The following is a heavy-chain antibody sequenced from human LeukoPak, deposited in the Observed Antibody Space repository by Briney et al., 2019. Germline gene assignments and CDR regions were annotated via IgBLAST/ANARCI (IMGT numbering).Heavy chain of an antibody. V-gene: IGHV6-1*01. CDR1: GDSVSNDGPA. Sequence: SQTLSLTCAISGDSVSNDGPAWNWIRQSPSRGLEWLGRTYFRSKWCHDYAVSVKSRITIKPDTSRNQFSLQLNSLTPEDTAVYYCARGKYSAFDIWSQGTRASVSS. CDR2: TYFRSKWCH. J-gene: IGHJ3*02. D-gene: IGHD1-26*01. CDR3: ARGKYSAFDI.